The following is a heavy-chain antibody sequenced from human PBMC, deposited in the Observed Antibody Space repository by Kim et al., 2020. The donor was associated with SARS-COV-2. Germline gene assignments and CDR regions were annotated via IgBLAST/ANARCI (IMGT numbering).Heavy chain of an antibody. V-gene: IGHV3-21*01. CDR1: GFTFSSYS. CDR3: XSRXVXDXXX. Sequence: GGSLRLSCAASGFTFSSYSMNWVRQAPGKGLEWVSSISSSSSYIYYADXXXGXXXXXXDXXXNSXXXXMNSLRXEDXXXYXXXSRXVXDXXXWXXGTXXTV. J-gene: IGHJ4*02. D-gene: IGHD2-2*01. CDR2: ISSSSSYI.